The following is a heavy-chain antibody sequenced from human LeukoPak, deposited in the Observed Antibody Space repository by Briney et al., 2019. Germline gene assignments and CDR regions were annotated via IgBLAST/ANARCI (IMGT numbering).Heavy chain of an antibody. Sequence: PGGPLRLSCTASGFTFGDYAMSWLRQAPGKGLEWVGFIRSKAYGGTTEYAASVKGRFTISRDDSKSIAYLQMNSLKTEDTAVYYCARDGGPYYDTSGYTYYFDYWGQGTLVTVSS. CDR3: ARDGGPYYDTSGYTYYFDY. V-gene: IGHV3-49*03. CDR2: IRSKAYGGTT. D-gene: IGHD3-22*01. J-gene: IGHJ4*02. CDR1: GFTFGDYA.